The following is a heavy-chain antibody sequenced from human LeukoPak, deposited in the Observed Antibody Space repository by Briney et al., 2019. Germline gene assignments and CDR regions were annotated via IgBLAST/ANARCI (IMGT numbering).Heavy chain of an antibody. D-gene: IGHD3-10*01. CDR1: GYSFSSDYY. J-gene: IGHJ6*04. Sequence: SETLSLTCTVSGYSFSSDYYWGWIRQPPGRGLEWIGSIYHSGSTYYSPSLKSRVTISADTSKNQFSLKLSSVTAADTAVYYCARGSGDVWGKGTTVTISS. CDR2: IYHSGST. V-gene: IGHV4-38-2*02. CDR3: ARGSGDV.